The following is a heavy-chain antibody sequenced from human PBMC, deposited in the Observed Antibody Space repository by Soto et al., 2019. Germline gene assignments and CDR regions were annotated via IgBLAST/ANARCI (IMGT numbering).Heavy chain of an antibody. CDR2: IYSGGST. V-gene: IGHV3-66*01. CDR3: VKGLQQLDPTQDH. Sequence: GGSLRLSCAASGFTVSSNYMSWVRQAPGKGLEWVSVIYSGGSTYYADSVKGRFTISRDNSKNTLYLQMSSLRPEDTAVYYCVKGLQQLDPTQDHWGQGTLVTVSS. CDR1: GFTVSSNY. D-gene: IGHD6-13*01. J-gene: IGHJ4*02.